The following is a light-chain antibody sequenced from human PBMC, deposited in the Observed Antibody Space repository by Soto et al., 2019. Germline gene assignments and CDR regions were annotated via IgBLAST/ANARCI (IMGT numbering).Light chain of an antibody. CDR2: AAS. J-gene: IGKJ4*01. CDR3: QQLNSYPL. Sequence: DIQLTQSPSFLSASVGDRVTITCRASQGISSYLAWYQQKPGKAPKLLIYAASTLQSGVPLRFSGSGSGTEFTLTISSLQPEDFATYYCQQLNSYPLFGGGTKVELK. V-gene: IGKV1-9*01. CDR1: QGISSY.